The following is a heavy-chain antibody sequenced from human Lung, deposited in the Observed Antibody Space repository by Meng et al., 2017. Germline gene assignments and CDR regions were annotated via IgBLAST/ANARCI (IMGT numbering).Heavy chain of an antibody. CDR3: ARPKQANWYFDL. J-gene: IGHJ2*01. Sequence: HVQPQQWGAGLLKPSETLSLTCAVYGGSFSGYYWSWIRQPPGKGLEWIGEINHSGSTNYNPSLKSRVTISVDTSKNQFSLKLSSVTAADTAVYYCARPKQANWYFDLWGRGTLVTASS. D-gene: IGHD1/OR15-1a*01. V-gene: IGHV4-34*01. CDR2: INHSGST. CDR1: GGSFSGYY.